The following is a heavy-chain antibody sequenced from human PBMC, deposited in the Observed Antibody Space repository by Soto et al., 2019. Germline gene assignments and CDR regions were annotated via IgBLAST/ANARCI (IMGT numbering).Heavy chain of an antibody. D-gene: IGHD3-22*01. CDR3: AGETSYYDRSCSLPFVY. J-gene: IGHJ4*02. CDR1: GFVVTPYW. V-gene: IGHV3-7*01. CDR2: IKPDGSEK. Sequence: GGSLRLSCAASGFVVTPYWMSWVRQAPGKGLEWVANIKPDGSEKFYVDSVKGRFTISRDNAKNSLYLQMNSLRADDTAAYYCAGETSYYDRSCSLPFVYLGQGTLVAVSS.